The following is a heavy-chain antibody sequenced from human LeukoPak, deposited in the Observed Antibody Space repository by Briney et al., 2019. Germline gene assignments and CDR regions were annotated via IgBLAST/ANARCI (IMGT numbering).Heavy chain of an antibody. CDR2: IIPVFGTT. CDR1: GGTFIDYG. J-gene: IGHJ3*01. Sequence: SVKVSCTASGGTFIDYGVTWVRQAPGQGLEWVGGIIPVFGTTNHAQKFQGRVTITADKSTSIAYMELSSLRSEDTAVYYCARTIETGTTFSEAAGFEFWGQGTMVTVSS. CDR3: ARTIETGTTFSEAAGFEF. D-gene: IGHD1-1*01. V-gene: IGHV1-69*06.